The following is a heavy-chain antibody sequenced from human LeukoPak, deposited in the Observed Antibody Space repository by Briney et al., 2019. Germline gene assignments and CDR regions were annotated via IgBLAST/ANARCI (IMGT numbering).Heavy chain of an antibody. CDR3: ARDLIAAAGTGGFDY. D-gene: IGHD6-13*01. Sequence: PSETLSLTCTVSGGSISSYSWNWIRQPPGRGLEWIGYIYYSGSTNYNPSLKSRVTISVDTSKNQFSLKLSSVTAADTAVYYCARDLIAAAGTGGFDYWGQGTLVTVSS. J-gene: IGHJ4*02. V-gene: IGHV4-59*01. CDR2: IYYSGST. CDR1: GGSISSYS.